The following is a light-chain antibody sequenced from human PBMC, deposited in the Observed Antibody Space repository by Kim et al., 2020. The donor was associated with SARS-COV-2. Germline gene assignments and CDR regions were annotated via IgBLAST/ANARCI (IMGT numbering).Light chain of an antibody. CDR1: NSDVGNYAL. CDR3: SSYTSSSTGTLYV. V-gene: IGLV2-18*02. CDR2: EVS. J-gene: IGLJ1*01. Sequence: LSCTDTNSDVGNYALGSWYQQPPGTAPKLMIYEVSNRPSGVPDRFSGSKSGNTASLTISGLQAEDEADYYCSSYTSSSTGTLYVFGTGTKVTVL.